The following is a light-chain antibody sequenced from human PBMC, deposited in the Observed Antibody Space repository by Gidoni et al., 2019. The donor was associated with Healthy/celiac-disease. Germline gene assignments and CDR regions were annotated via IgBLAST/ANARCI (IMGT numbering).Light chain of an antibody. J-gene: IGLJ7*01. CDR1: SSNIGAGYD. CDR3: QSYDSSLSGSV. Sequence: QSVLTQPPSVSGAPGQRVTISCTGSSSNIGAGYDVHWYQQLPGTAPKILIYGNNNRPSGVPDRFSGFKSGTSASLAITGLQAEDEADYYCQSYDSSLSGSVFGGGSQLTV. V-gene: IGLV1-40*01. CDR2: GNN.